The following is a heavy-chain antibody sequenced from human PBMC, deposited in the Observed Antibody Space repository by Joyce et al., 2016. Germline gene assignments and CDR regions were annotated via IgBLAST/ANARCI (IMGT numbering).Heavy chain of an antibody. CDR2: IYSGDTNA. CDR3: ASDVYCTKQVCALNLDY. J-gene: IGHJ4*02. V-gene: IGHV5-51*01. Sequence: EVQLVQSVPELKKPGASLKIPCKGSGYSFGNYFIAWVRQMPGKGLEWMGIIYSGDTNASYRPSSQRQVTISADMSLDTAYLQWSSLKASETDMYYCASDVYCTKQVCALNLDYWGQGTLVTVSS. D-gene: IGHD2-8*01. CDR1: GYSFGNYF.